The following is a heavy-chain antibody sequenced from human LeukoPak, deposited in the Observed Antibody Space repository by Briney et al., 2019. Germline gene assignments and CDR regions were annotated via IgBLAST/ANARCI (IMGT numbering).Heavy chain of an antibody. CDR2: ISYDGSNK. J-gene: IGHJ3*02. D-gene: IGHD6-13*01. V-gene: IGHV3-30*04. CDR1: GFTFSSYA. CDR3: ARDRSSSWYESHAFDI. Sequence: GGSLRLSCAASGFTFSSYAMHWVRQAPGKGLEWVAVISYDGSNKYYADSVKGRFTISRDNSKNTLYLQMSSLRAEDTAVYYCARDRSSSWYESHAFDIWGQGTMVTVSS.